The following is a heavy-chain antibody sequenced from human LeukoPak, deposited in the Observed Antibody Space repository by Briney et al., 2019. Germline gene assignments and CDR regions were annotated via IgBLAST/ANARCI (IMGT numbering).Heavy chain of an antibody. CDR3: AREEWFDP. J-gene: IGHJ5*02. V-gene: IGHV4-39*07. CDR1: GGSISSSSYY. CDR2: IYYSGST. Sequence: SETLSLTCTVSGGSISSSSYYWGWIRQPPGKGLEWIGSIYYSGSTYYNPSLKSRVTISVDTSKNQFSLKLSSVTAADTAVYYCAREEWFDPWGQGTLVTVSS.